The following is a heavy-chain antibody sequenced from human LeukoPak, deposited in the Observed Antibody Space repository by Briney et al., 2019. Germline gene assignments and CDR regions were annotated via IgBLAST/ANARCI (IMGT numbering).Heavy chain of an antibody. CDR1: GGTFSSYA. J-gene: IGHJ6*03. CDR2: IIPIFGTA. V-gene: IGHV1-69*13. D-gene: IGHD5-24*01. CDR3: ARDGYNLDYYYYMDV. Sequence: ASVKVSCKASGGTFSSYAISWVRQAPGQGVEWMGGIIPIFGTANYAQKFQGRVTITADESTSIAYMELSSLRSEDTAVYYCARDGYNLDYYYYMDVWGKGTTVTVSS.